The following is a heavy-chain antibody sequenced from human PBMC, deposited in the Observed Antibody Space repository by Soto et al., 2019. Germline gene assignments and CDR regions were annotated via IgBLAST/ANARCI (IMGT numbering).Heavy chain of an antibody. Sequence: QVQLQESGPGLVKPSQTLSLTCTVSGGSISSGDFYWSWIRQPPGKGLEWIGYIYYTGSTYYNPSLKSRVTISVDTSKNQFSLKLSSVTAADTAVYYCAREGATPDNWFDPWGQGTLVTVSS. CDR1: GGSISSGDFY. D-gene: IGHD2-15*01. CDR3: AREGATPDNWFDP. CDR2: IYYTGST. J-gene: IGHJ5*02. V-gene: IGHV4-30-4*01.